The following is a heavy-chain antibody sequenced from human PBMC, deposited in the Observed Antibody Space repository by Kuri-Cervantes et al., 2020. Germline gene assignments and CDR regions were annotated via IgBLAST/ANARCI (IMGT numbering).Heavy chain of an antibody. CDR3: ATDLRYCSGGTCYGILDC. CDR1: GFTFRSYE. V-gene: IGHV3-48*03. Sequence: GESLKISCAASGFTFRSYEMNWVRQAPGKGLEWVSYISSSGSTKYYADSVKGRFTISRDNSKNTLYLQMNSLRAEDTAVYYCATDLRYCSGGTCYGILDCWGQGTLVTVSS. J-gene: IGHJ4*02. CDR2: ISSSGSTK. D-gene: IGHD2-15*01.